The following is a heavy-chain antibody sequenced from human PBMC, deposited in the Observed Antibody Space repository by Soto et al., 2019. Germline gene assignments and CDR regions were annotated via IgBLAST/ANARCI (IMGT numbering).Heavy chain of an antibody. CDR2: IYYSGTT. Sequence: SETLSLTCTVSAASISSGGCYWSWIRQNPGKGLEWIGYIYYSGTTHYNPSLKSRVNILVDTSKNQFSLRLSSVTAADTAIYYCARYCSGGTCQGGFDYWGQGTLVTVSS. CDR3: ARYCSGGTCQGGFDY. V-gene: IGHV4-31*03. J-gene: IGHJ4*02. D-gene: IGHD2-15*01. CDR1: AASISSGGCY.